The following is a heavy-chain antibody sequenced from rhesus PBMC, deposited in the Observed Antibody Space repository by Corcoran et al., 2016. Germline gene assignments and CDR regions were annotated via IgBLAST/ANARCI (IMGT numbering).Heavy chain of an antibody. Sequence: QVQLVQSGAEVKKRGASVKVSCKICGFILGSHDVGWGGQDPGQGLEWLGVLIPLVGVTNYAEQFQGRVTIPADTSTSTAYMELSSLRSEDTAVYYCARCSGYYSGYFNYWGQGVLVTVSS. V-gene: IGHV1-198*01. D-gene: IGHD3-28*01. CDR2: LIPLVGVT. CDR1: GFILGSHD. J-gene: IGHJ4*01. CDR3: ARCSGYYSGYFNY.